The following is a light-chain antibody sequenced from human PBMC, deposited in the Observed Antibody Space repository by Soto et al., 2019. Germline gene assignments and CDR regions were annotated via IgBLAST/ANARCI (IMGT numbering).Light chain of an antibody. CDR3: SSYTNKDTLL. CDR1: SSDVGGYDH. V-gene: IGLV2-14*03. J-gene: IGLJ3*02. CDR2: DVT. Sequence: QSSLTQPASVSGSPGQSITISCTGTSSDVGGYDHVSWYQQHPGKAPKLIIYDVTVRPSGISPRFSGSKSDNTASLAVSGLQPEDEAVYYCSSYTNKDTLLFGGGTKLTVL.